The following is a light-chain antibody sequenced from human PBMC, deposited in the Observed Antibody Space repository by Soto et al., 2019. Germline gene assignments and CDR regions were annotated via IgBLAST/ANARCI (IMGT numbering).Light chain of an antibody. J-gene: IGKJ2*01. CDR3: QQHGRSPYT. CDR2: GAS. Sequence: EIVLTQSPGTLSLSPGERATLSRRASQSISSSYLAWNQQKPGQAPRLLIYGASSRATGIPDRFSGSGSGTDFTLTISRLEPEDFAVYYCQQHGRSPYTFGQGTKPEIK. V-gene: IGKV3-20*01. CDR1: QSISSSY.